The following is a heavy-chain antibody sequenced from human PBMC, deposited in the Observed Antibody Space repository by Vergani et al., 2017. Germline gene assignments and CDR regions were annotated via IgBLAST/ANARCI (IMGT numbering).Heavy chain of an antibody. CDR1: GFTFSGSA. V-gene: IGHV3-73*02. J-gene: IGHJ5*02. D-gene: IGHD6-19*01. Sequence: EVQLVESGGGLVQPGGSLKLSCAASGFTFSGSAMHWVRQASGKGLGWVGRIRSKANSYATAYAASVKGRVTISRNDSKNTAYLQMNSLKTEDTAVYYCTRRIAVAGPNWFDPWGQGTLVTVSS. CDR3: TRRIAVAGPNWFDP. CDR2: IRSKANSYAT.